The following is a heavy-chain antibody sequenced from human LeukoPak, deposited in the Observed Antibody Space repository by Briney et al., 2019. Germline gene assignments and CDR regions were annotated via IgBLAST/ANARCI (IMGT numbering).Heavy chain of an antibody. Sequence: SQTLSLTCAISGDSVSSNSVTWNWIRQSPSGGLEWLGRAYYRSTWYNDYAVSVRGRITVNPDTSKNQFSLHLNSVTPEDTAVYYCARRLTQYDCFDPWGQGILVTVSS. J-gene: IGHJ5*02. V-gene: IGHV6-1*01. CDR2: AYYRSTWYN. CDR1: GDSVSSNSVT. D-gene: IGHD2-2*01. CDR3: ARRLTQYDCFDP.